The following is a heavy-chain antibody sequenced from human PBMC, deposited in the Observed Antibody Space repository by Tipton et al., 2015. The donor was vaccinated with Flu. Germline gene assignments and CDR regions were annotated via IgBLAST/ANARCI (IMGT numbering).Heavy chain of an antibody. V-gene: IGHV4-38-2*01. CDR3: VRRDYSNYVSDPKSWFDP. Sequence: TLSLTCSVSGDSIGSPYYWAWIRQPPGKGLEWIGSVSRSGNTDYNPSLKSRVTISIDTSKNQFSLKMKSVTAADKAVYYCVRRDYSNYVSDPKSWFDPWGQGTLVTVSS. D-gene: IGHD4-11*01. J-gene: IGHJ5*02. CDR1: GDSIGSPYY. CDR2: VSRSGNT.